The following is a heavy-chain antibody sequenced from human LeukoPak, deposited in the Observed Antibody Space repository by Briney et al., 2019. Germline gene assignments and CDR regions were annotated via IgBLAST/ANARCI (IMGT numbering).Heavy chain of an antibody. V-gene: IGHV3-48*01. CDR2: ISSSSSTI. Sequence: GGSLRLSCAASGFTFSTHSMVWVRQAPGKGLECVSYISSSSSTIYYADSVKGRFTSSRDNAENSVYLQMNSLRAEDTAVYYCLRVETYAYYDSWGQGTLVTVSS. J-gene: IGHJ4*02. D-gene: IGHD4-23*01. CDR3: LRVETYAYYDS. CDR1: GFTFSTHS.